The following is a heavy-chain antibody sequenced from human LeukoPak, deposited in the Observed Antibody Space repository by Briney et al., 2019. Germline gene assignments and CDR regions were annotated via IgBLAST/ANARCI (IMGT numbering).Heavy chain of an antibody. V-gene: IGHV3-7*01. J-gene: IGHJ5*02. CDR1: GFSLSIYW. CDR2: IKQDGSEK. Sequence: AGGSLRLSCAASGFSLSIYWMSWVRQAPGKGLEWVANIKQDGSEKHYVDSVKGRFTISRDNAKNSLYLQMDSLRAEDTAVYYCVRDPVTRFTGSPPSWGQGTLVTVSS. CDR3: VRDPVTRFTGSPPS. D-gene: IGHD1-1*01.